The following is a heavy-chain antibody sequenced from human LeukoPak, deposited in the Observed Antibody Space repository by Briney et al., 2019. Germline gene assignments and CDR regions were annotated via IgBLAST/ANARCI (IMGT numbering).Heavy chain of an antibody. CDR3: ARAPATLVFLVRTTQGGFYFDY. J-gene: IGHJ4*02. V-gene: IGHV4-38-2*02. CDR2: IYHSGST. D-gene: IGHD3-3*02. Sequence: PSETLSLTCTVSGGSITYYYWSWIRQPPGKGLEWIGSIYHSGSTYYNPSLKSRVTISVDTSKNQFSLKLSSVTAADTAVYYCARAPATLVFLVRTTQGGFYFDYWGQGALVTVSS. CDR1: GGSITYYY.